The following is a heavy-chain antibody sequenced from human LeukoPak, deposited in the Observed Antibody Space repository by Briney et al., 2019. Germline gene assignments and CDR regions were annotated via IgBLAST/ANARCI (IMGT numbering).Heavy chain of an antibody. CDR3: ARHDGYSTSLASFDI. Sequence: GESLKISCKASGYSFTRYWIGWVRQMPGKGLEWMGNIYVGDSDTRHSPSFQGQVTISADKSISTAYLQWSSLKASDTAIYYCARHDGYSTSLASFDIWGQGTMVTVSS. V-gene: IGHV5-51*01. J-gene: IGHJ3*02. CDR2: IYVGDSDT. CDR1: GYSFTRYW. D-gene: IGHD6-13*01.